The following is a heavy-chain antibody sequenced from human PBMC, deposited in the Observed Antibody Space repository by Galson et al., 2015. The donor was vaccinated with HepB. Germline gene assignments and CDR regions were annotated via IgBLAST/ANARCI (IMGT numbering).Heavy chain of an antibody. V-gene: IGHV3-33*01. CDR1: GFTLSSYG. CDR2: IWYDGSNK. Sequence: SLRLSCAGSGFTLSSYGMHWVRQAPGKGLEWVAVIWYDGSNKYCADSVKGRFTMSRDNSKNTLYLQMNSLRAEDTSVYYCARAMIVVRAFDIWGQGTMVTVSS. D-gene: IGHD3-10*01. CDR3: ARAMIVVRAFDI. J-gene: IGHJ3*02.